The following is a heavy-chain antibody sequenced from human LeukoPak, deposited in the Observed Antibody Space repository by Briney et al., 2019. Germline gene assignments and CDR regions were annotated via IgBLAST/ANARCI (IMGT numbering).Heavy chain of an antibody. CDR2: IYYSGST. V-gene: IGHV4-39*01. D-gene: IGHD3-16*02. Sequence: SETLSLTCTVSGGSISSSSYYWGWIRQPPGKGLEWIGSIYYSGSTYYNPSLKSRVTISVDTSKNQFSLKLSSVTAADTAVYYCARAHMITFGGVIAFDYWGQGTLVTVPS. CDR3: ARAHMITFGGVIAFDY. CDR1: GGSISSSSYY. J-gene: IGHJ4*02.